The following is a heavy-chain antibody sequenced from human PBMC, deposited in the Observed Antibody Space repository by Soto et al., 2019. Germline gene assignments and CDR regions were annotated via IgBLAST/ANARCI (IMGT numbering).Heavy chain of an antibody. CDR3: ARRTWGRDV. J-gene: IGHJ6*02. D-gene: IGHD2-8*01. CDR2: IFHSGNT. V-gene: IGHV4-4*02. Sequence: QVQLQESGPGLVKPSGTLSLICAVSSGSIGTTNWWRWVRQTPGKGLVWIGEIFHSGNTYYNPPLASRVTISVDTSKNQFSLNLRSVAAADTAVYYFARRTWGRDVWGQGTTVTVSS. CDR1: SGSIGTTNW.